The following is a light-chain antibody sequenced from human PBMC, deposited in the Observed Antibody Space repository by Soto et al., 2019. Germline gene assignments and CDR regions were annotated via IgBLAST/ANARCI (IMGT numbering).Light chain of an antibody. CDR1: QGISHY. CDR2: TAS. J-gene: IGKJ4*01. Sequence: DIPLTQSPSFLSASVGDSVTITCRASQGISHYLAWYQRKPGKAPKLLIYTASTLQSGVPSRFSGSGSGTEFTLTISSLQPEDFATYYCQQLNSYPLTFGGGTKVEIK. V-gene: IGKV1-9*01. CDR3: QQLNSYPLT.